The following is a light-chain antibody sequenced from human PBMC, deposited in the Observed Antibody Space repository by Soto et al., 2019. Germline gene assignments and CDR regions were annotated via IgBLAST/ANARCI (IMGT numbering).Light chain of an antibody. CDR1: QSVSNN. Sequence: EIVMTQSPATLSVSPGERATLSCRASQSVSNNLAWYQKKPGQAPRLLIYGASTRATGIPARFSGSGSGTAFTLTIRSLQSEDFAVYYCQQYNNWWTFGQGTRVEIK. CDR2: GAS. J-gene: IGKJ1*01. CDR3: QQYNNWWT. V-gene: IGKV3-15*01.